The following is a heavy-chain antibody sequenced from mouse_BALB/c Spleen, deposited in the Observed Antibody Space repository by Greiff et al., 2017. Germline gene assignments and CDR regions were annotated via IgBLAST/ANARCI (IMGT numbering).Heavy chain of an antibody. Sequence: EVKLVESGGGLVQPGGSLRLSCATSGFTFTDYYMSWVRQPPGKALEWLGFIRNKANGYTTEYSASVKGRFTISRDNSQSILYLQMNTLRAEDSATYYCARDRHGYYAMDDWGQGTSVTVSS. CDR1: GFTFTDYY. J-gene: IGHJ4*01. V-gene: IGHV7-3*02. CDR2: IRNKANGYTT. CDR3: ARDRHGYYAMDD.